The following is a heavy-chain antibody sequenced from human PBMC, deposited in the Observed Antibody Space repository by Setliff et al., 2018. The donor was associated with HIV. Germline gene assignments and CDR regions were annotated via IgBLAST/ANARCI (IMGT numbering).Heavy chain of an antibody. CDR3: ARATYYYDSSGYYYKSYYFDY. J-gene: IGHJ4*02. CDR2: IYYSGST. D-gene: IGHD3-22*01. V-gene: IGHV4-39*07. CDR1: GGSISSGSYY. Sequence: SETLSLTCTVSGGSISSGSYYWSWIRQPPGKGLEWIGSIYYSGSTYYNPSLKSRVTISVDTSKNQVSLRLTSVTAADTAMYYCARATYYYDSSGYYYKSYYFDYWGQGTLVTVSS.